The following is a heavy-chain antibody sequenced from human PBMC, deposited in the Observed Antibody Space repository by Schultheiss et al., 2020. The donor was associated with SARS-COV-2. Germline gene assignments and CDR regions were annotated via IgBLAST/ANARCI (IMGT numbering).Heavy chain of an antibody. CDR2: ISGSGGST. CDR1: GFTFSNAW. Sequence: GGSLRLSCAASGFTFSNAWMSWVRQAPGKGLEWVSAISGSGGSTYYADSVKGRFTISRDNSKNTLYLQMNSLRAEDTAVYYCARDGATTVTTRYYYYYGMDVWGQGTTVTVSS. D-gene: IGHD4-17*01. V-gene: IGHV3-23*01. CDR3: ARDGATTVTTRYYYYYGMDV. J-gene: IGHJ6*02.